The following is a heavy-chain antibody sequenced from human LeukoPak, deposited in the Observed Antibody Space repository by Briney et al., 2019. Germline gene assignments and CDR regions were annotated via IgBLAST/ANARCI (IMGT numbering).Heavy chain of an antibody. CDR3: ARERRGVNWFDP. Sequence: PGGSLRLSCAASGFTFSRYWMSWVRQAPGKGLAWVANIKEDGSEKYYVDSVKGRFTISRDNAKNSLYLQMSSLRAEDTAVYYCARERRGVNWFDPWGQGTLVTVSS. CDR2: IKEDGSEK. V-gene: IGHV3-7*01. J-gene: IGHJ5*02. D-gene: IGHD2-8*01. CDR1: GFTFSRYW.